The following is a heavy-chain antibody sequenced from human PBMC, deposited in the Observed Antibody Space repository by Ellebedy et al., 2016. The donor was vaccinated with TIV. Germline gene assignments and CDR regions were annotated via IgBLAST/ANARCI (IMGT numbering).Heavy chain of an antibody. D-gene: IGHD5-18*01. CDR1: GGSISRDY. CDR3: ARAHLEDAVKVTWFDY. V-gene: IGHV4-59*01. Sequence: MPSETLSLTCTVSGGSISRDYWSWILQPPGKGLERIGNMYYSGSTNYNPSLKSRVTISLDTSMNQFSLQMNSVAASDTAVYYCARAHLEDAVKVTWFDYWGQGILVTVSS. J-gene: IGHJ4*02. CDR2: MYYSGST.